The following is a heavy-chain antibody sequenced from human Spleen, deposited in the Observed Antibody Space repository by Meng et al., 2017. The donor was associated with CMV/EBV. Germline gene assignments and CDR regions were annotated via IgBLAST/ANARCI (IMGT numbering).Heavy chain of an antibody. CDR1: AFIFSSFC. Sequence: SLRFSRAASAFIFSSFCMPWVRQAPGKELEWFSTIHYHGNDYGDSVKGRFTVSRDDAKNMVYLQMNSLRDEDTAVYYCVKGRSLFDYWGRGTLVTVSS. J-gene: IGHJ4*02. CDR2: IHYHGN. CDR3: VKGRSLFDY. V-gene: IGHV3-23*03.